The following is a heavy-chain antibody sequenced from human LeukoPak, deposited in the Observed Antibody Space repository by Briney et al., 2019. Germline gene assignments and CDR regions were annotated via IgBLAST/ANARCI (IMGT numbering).Heavy chain of an antibody. CDR2: ISSSGSTI. CDR3: ARDPLGGFGELSMGYFDY. Sequence: GGSLRLSCAASGFTFSDYYMSWIRQAPGKGLEWVSYISSSGSTIYYADSVKGRFTISRDNAKNSLYLQMNSLRAEDTAVYYCARDPLGGFGELSMGYFDYWGQGTLVTVSS. D-gene: IGHD3-10*01. J-gene: IGHJ4*02. CDR1: GFTFSDYY. V-gene: IGHV3-11*04.